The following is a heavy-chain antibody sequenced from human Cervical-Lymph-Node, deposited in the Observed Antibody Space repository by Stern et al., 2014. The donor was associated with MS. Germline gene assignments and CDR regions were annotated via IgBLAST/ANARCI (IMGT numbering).Heavy chain of an antibody. CDR1: GFTFNSYS. Sequence: EMQLVESGGGLVKPGGSLRLSCAASGFTFNSYSMNWVRQAPGKGLEWVSSISSGSSYIYYADSVKGRFTISRDNARNSLFLQMNNLRPEDTAVYYCARGGVTMGGYDCWGQGTLVTVSS. V-gene: IGHV3-21*01. D-gene: IGHD3-22*01. J-gene: IGHJ4*02. CDR2: ISSGSSYI. CDR3: ARGGVTMGGYDC.